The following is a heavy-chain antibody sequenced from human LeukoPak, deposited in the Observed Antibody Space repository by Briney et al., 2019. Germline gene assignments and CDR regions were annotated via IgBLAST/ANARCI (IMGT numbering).Heavy chain of an antibody. V-gene: IGHV1-2*02. J-gene: IGHJ4*02. Sequence: GASVKVSCKASGYTFTDYYLHWVRQAPGQGLEWVGRINPHSGGTNYAQKFQGRVTMTRDTSISTAYMELSRLRSDDTAVFYCATSSGWKSNIDYWGQGTLVTVSS. CDR1: GYTFTDYY. D-gene: IGHD6-19*01. CDR3: ATSSGWKSNIDY. CDR2: INPHSGGT.